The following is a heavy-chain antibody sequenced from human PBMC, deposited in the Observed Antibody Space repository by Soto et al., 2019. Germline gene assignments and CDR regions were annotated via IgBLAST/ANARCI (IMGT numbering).Heavy chain of an antibody. CDR2: IWYDGSNK. J-gene: IGHJ4*02. Sequence: GSLRLSFAASGFIFSNYVIHWVRQAPGKGLEWVALIWYDGSNKYYADSVKGRFIVSRDNTNNTVYLQLNSLTADDTAVYYCAREGLVDGSQDFCGPGTLVTFSS. CDR3: AREGLVDGSQDF. V-gene: IGHV3-33*01. D-gene: IGHD6-19*01. CDR1: GFIFSNYV.